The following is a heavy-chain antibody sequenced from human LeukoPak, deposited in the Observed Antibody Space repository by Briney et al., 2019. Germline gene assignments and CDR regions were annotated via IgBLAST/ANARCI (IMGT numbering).Heavy chain of an antibody. CDR1: GDSISSYS. CDR2: IYYSGST. D-gene: IGHD2-2*01. J-gene: IGHJ4*02. V-gene: IGHV4-59*08. Sequence: SETLSLTCTVSGDSISSYSWSWVRQPPGRGLEWIGYIYYSGSTTYNPSLKSRLTISLDTSKNQFSLKLSSVTAADTAVYYCARYCSSTSCSAFDYWGQGTLVTVSS. CDR3: ARYCSSTSCSAFDY.